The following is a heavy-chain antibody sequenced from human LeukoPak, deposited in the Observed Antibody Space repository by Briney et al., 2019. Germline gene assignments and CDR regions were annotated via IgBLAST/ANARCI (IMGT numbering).Heavy chain of an antibody. J-gene: IGHJ3*02. CDR1: GGTFSSYT. V-gene: IGHV1-69*13. CDR3: AGPQGSGAAGLEAFDI. CDR2: IIPVFGTA. Sequence: SVKVSCKASGGTFSSYTINWVRQAPGQGLEWMGGIIPVFGTANYVQKFQGRVTITADESTSTAYMELSSLRSEDTAVYYCAGPQGSGAAGLEAFDIWGQGTMVTVSS. D-gene: IGHD6-13*01.